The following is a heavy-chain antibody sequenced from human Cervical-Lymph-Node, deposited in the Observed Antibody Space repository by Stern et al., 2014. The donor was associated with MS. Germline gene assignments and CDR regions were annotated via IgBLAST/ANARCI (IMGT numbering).Heavy chain of an antibody. CDR1: GDSFTNYW. D-gene: IGHD1-1*01. Sequence: VQLVQSGAEVKKPGDSLRISCQGFGDSFTNYWIGWVRQMPGKGLEWMAFILPGDSDTRYSPPFPGQVTVSAAHAITIAYLQWRSLKAADTAMYFCARRNSARFDSWGQGTLVTVSS. CDR3: ARRNSARFDS. V-gene: IGHV5-51*01. J-gene: IGHJ4*02. CDR2: ILPGDSDT.